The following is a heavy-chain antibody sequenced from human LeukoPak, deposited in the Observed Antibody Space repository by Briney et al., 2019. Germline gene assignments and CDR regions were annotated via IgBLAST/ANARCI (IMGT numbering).Heavy chain of an antibody. Sequence: ASVKVSCKASGYTFASNGISWVRQAPGQGLEWMGWISAYNGNTNYAQKLQGRVTMTTDTAASTAYMELRSLRSDDTAVYYCARETYDHVWGSYRYADWFDPWGQGTLVTVSS. CDR1: GYTFASNG. J-gene: IGHJ5*02. D-gene: IGHD3-16*02. CDR2: ISAYNGNT. CDR3: ARETYDHVWGSYRYADWFDP. V-gene: IGHV1-18*01.